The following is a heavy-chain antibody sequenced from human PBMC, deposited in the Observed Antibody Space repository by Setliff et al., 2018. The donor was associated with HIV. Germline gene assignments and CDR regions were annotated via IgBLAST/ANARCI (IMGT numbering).Heavy chain of an antibody. CDR1: GDSFSSYD. CDR3: ARGHSHGYGYSGSYGPFDI. D-gene: IGHD1-26*01. Sequence: SVKVSCKASGDSFSSYDISWVRQAPGQGLEWMGGIIPMFGTLNFAQKFQGRVTISTDDSTSTAYMELNSLRSEDTAVYYCARGHSHGYGYSGSYGPFDIWGQGTMVTVSS. CDR2: IIPMFGTL. V-gene: IGHV1-69*05. J-gene: IGHJ3*02.